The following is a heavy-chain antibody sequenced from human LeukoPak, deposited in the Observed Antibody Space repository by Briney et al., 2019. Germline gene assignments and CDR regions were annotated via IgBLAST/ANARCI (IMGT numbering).Heavy chain of an antibody. CDR2: ISGSGGRT. J-gene: IGHJ3*02. D-gene: IGHD1-1*01. Sequence: GGSLRLSCAASGFTFSSYAMSWVRQAPGKGLEWVSGISGSGGRTHYADSAKGRFTISRDNSKNTLYLQMSSLRAEDTAVYYCAKDPTLYPQSQDAFDIWGQGTMVTVSS. CDR3: AKDPTLYPQSQDAFDI. V-gene: IGHV3-23*01. CDR1: GFTFSSYA.